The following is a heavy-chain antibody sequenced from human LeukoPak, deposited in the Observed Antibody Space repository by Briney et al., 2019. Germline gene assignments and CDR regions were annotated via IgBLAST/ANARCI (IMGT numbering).Heavy chain of an antibody. J-gene: IGHJ4*02. CDR3: VRAVIAAAGIFYYFDY. Sequence: SETLSLTCTVSGGSISSGSYYWSWIRQPPGKGLEWIGRIYTSGSTNYNPSLKSRVTISVDTSKNQFSLKLNSVTAADTAVYYCVRAVIAAAGIFYYFDYWGLGTLVTVSS. D-gene: IGHD6-13*01. CDR2: IYTSGST. V-gene: IGHV4-61*02. CDR1: GGSISSGSYY.